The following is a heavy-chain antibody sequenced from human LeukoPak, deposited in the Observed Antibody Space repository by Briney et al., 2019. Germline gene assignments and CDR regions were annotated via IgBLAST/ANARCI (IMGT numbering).Heavy chain of an antibody. V-gene: IGHV1-69*06. D-gene: IGHD6-19*01. CDR2: IIPIYGTA. CDR1: GGTFSSYA. J-gene: IGHJ6*03. Sequence: GASVKVSCKASGGTFSSYAISWVRQAPGQGLEWMGGIIPIYGTANYAQKFQGRVTIIADKSTSTAYMELSSLRSEDTAVYYCARDRIAVAGRKYYYYMDVWGKGTTVTVSS. CDR3: ARDRIAVAGRKYYYYMDV.